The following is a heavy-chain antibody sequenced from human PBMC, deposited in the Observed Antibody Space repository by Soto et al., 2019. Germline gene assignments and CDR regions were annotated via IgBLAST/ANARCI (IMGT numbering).Heavy chain of an antibody. CDR3: TTGLSNGYYNFDY. CDR2: IKGEADGGTT. J-gene: IGHJ4*02. V-gene: IGHV3-15*01. D-gene: IGHD3-22*01. CDR1: GFTFSNAW. Sequence: HLVESGGGLVKPGGSLRLSCAASGFTFSNAWMSWVRQAPGKGLDWVGRIKGEADGGTTDYAAPVKGRITISRDHSKDTLYLQMNSLKTEDTAVYYCTTGLSNGYYNFDYWGQGTPVTVSS.